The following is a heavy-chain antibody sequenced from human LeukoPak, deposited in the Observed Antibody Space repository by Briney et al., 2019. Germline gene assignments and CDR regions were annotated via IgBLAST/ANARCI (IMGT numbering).Heavy chain of an antibody. D-gene: IGHD3-16*01. J-gene: IGHJ4*02. V-gene: IGHV3-30-3*01. Sequence: GGSLRLSCAAPGFTFSSYAMHWVRQAPGKGLEWVAVISYDGSNKYYADSVKGRFTISRDNSKNTLYLQMNSLRAEDTAVYYCARDVGGAADYWGQGTLVTVSS. CDR2: ISYDGSNK. CDR1: GFTFSSYA. CDR3: ARDVGGAADY.